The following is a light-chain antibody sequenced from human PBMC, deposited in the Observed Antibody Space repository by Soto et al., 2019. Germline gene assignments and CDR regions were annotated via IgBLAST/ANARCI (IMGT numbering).Light chain of an antibody. J-gene: IGLJ2*01. Sequence: QSALTQPASVSGSPGQSITISCTGTANNVGGYNFVSWFQHHPGKAPKLIIFDVSSRPSGVSDRFSGSKSGNTASLTISGLQAEDEADYYCSSYTTSSAHLFGGGTKLTVL. CDR1: ANNVGGYNF. CDR3: SSYTTSSAHL. V-gene: IGLV2-14*03. CDR2: DVS.